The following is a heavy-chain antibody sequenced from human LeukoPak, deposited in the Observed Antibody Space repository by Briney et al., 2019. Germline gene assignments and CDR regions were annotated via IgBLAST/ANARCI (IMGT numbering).Heavy chain of an antibody. D-gene: IGHD6-13*01. J-gene: IGHJ5*02. Sequence: ASVKVSCKASGYTFTGYYMHWVRQAPGQGLEWMGWINPNSGGTNYAQKFQGRVTMTRDTSISTAYMELSSLRSEDTAVYYCAREYSSSWYDPWGQGTLVTVSS. V-gene: IGHV1-2*02. CDR3: AREYSSSWYDP. CDR1: GYTFTGYY. CDR2: INPNSGGT.